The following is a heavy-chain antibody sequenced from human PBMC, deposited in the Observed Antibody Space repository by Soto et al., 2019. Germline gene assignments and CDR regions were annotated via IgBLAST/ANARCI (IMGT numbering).Heavy chain of an antibody. CDR3: ARDRGPSGTTCSD. D-gene: IGHD2-2*01. V-gene: IGHV3-33*01. J-gene: IGHJ4*02. Sequence: QVQLVESGGGVVQPGRSLRLSCAASGFTFSTYGMHWVRQAPGKGLEWVAIIWYDGNNKYYADSVKGRFTIYRDNSKSTLYLQMNSLRAEDMAVYYCARDRGPSGTTCSDWGQGTLVTVSS. CDR1: GFTFSTYG. CDR2: IWYDGNNK.